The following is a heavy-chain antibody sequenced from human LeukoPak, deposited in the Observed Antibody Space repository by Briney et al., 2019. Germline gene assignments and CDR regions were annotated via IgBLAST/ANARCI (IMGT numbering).Heavy chain of an antibody. J-gene: IGHJ4*02. CDR3: ARGATSLSYFDS. Sequence: TSSETLSLTCTVSGGSISTYYWSWIRQPPGKGLEWIGYIYYSESTNYNSSLKSRVAISVDTSKNQFSLKLSSVTAADTAVYYCARGATSLSYFDSRGQGTLVTVSS. CDR1: GGSISTYY. D-gene: IGHD2/OR15-2a*01. CDR2: IYYSEST. V-gene: IGHV4-59*01.